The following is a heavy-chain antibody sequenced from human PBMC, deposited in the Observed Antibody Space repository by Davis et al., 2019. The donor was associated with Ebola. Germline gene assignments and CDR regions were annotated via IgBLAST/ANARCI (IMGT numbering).Heavy chain of an antibody. CDR1: GFTFSGSA. J-gene: IGHJ4*02. CDR3: AKVVGHGDY. V-gene: IGHV3-21*01. CDR2: ISSSSSYI. Sequence: GGSLRLSCAASGFTFSGSAMHWVRQAPGKGLEWVSYISSSSSYIYYADSVKGRFTISRDNAKNSLYLQMNSLRAEDTAVYYCAKVVGHGDYWGQGTLVTVSS.